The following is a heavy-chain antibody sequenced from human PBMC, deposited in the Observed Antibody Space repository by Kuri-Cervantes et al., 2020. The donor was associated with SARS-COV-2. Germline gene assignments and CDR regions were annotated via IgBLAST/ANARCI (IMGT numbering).Heavy chain of an antibody. J-gene: IGHJ4*02. D-gene: IGHD3-3*01. V-gene: IGHV1-46*01. CDR2: IDPSVGTI. CDR1: GYTLTSNY. CDR3: ATVRGGGAYYDFWSGYHNGAPFDY. Sequence: ASVKVSCKASGYTLTSNYMHWVRQAPGQGLEWMGVIDPSVGTINYAQEFQGRVTMTRETSTSTVYMELSSLTSDDTAVYYCATVRGGGAYYDFWSGYHNGAPFDYWGQGTLVTVSS.